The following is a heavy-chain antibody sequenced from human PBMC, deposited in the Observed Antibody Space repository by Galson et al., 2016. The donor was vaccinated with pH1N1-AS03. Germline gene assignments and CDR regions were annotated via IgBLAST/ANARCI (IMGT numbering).Heavy chain of an antibody. CDR3: ARDLHYDSSGHYFYESEH. D-gene: IGHD3-22*01. Sequence: SVKVSCKASGGTFSNYAISWMRQAPGQGLEWMGGIHPIYGTPSHAQKFRGRLTVTADPSTSAAYMELSSLTSEDTAIYYCARDLHYDSSGHYFYESEHWGQGTLVIVSS. CDR2: IHPIYGTP. V-gene: IGHV1-69*13. CDR1: GGTFSNYA. J-gene: IGHJ4*02.